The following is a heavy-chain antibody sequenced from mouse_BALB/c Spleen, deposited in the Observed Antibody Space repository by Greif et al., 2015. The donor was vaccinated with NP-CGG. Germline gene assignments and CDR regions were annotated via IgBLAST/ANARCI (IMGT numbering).Heavy chain of an antibody. CDR1: GFTFSSYA. CDR2: ISSGGSYT. CDR3: ARHEGRDY. Sequence: EVKLVESGGGLVKPGGSLKLSCAASGFTFSSYAMSWVRQTPEKRLEWVATISSGGSYTYYPDSEKGRFTISRDNAKNTLYLQMSSLRSEDTAMYYCARHEGRDYWGQGTTLTVSS. J-gene: IGHJ2*01. V-gene: IGHV5-9-3*01.